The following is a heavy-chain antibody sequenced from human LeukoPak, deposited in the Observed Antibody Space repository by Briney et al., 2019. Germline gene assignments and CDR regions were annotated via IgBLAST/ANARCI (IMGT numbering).Heavy chain of an antibody. CDR1: GYSFTSYW. Sequence: GESLKISCKGSGYSFTSYWIGWVRQMPGKGLEWMGIIYPGDSDTRYSPSFQGQVTISADKSISTAYLQWSSLKASDTAMYYCARRQVYYDFWSGYYTHGERGYYFDYWGQGTLVTVYS. V-gene: IGHV5-51*01. J-gene: IGHJ4*02. CDR3: ARRQVYYDFWSGYYTHGERGYYFDY. CDR2: IYPGDSDT. D-gene: IGHD3-3*01.